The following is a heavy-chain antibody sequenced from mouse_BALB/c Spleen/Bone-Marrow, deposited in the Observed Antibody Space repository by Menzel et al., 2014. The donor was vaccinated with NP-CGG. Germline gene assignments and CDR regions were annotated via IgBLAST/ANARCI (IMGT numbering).Heavy chain of an antibody. V-gene: IGHV1S41*01. CDR2: IAPGSGTT. CDR1: GYTFTNFW. D-gene: IGHD2-3*01. J-gene: IGHJ4*01. CDR3: VRYDYAMDY. Sequence: DLVKPGASVKLSCKTSGYTFTNFWINWIKQRPGQGLEWIGRIAPGSGTTYYNEMFKGKATLTVDTSSSTAYIQLSSLSSEDSAVYFCVRYDYAMDYWGQGTSVTVSS.